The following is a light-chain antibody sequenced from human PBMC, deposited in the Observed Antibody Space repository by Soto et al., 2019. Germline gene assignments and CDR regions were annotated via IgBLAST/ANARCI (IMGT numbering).Light chain of an antibody. CDR3: QSYDSSLSGYVV. J-gene: IGLJ2*01. CDR2: GNS. CDR1: SSNIGAGYD. Sequence: QSVLTQPPSLSGAPGQRVTISCTGSSSNIGAGYDVHWYQQLPGTAPKLLIYGNSNRPSGVPDRFSGSKSGTSASLAITGLQAEDEADYYCQSYDSSLSGYVVVGGGTKVTVL. V-gene: IGLV1-40*01.